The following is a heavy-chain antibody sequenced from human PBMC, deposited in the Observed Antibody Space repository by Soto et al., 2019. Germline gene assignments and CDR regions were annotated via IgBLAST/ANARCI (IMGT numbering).Heavy chain of an antibody. Sequence: EVQLLESGGGLVQPGGSLRLSCTASGFTFSDHAMTWVRQAPGKGLGWLSGISGGGSGAYYADSVKGRFTVSRANSNNTLFLQMDSLRVEDPAVYYCAIDLWWYTHWGQGTLVTVSS. D-gene: IGHD2-15*01. CDR3: AIDLWWYTH. CDR2: ISGGGSGA. J-gene: IGHJ4*02. CDR1: GFTFSDHA. V-gene: IGHV3-23*01.